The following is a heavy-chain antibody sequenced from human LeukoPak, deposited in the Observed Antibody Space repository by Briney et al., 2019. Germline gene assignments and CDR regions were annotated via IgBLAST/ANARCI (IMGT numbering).Heavy chain of an antibody. CDR3: VRDRIGFDP. J-gene: IGHJ5*02. CDR2: IDSDGSTT. Sequence: QSGGSLRLSCAASGFTFNNYWMHWVRQAPGKGLVWVSRIDSDGSTTSYADSVKGRFTVSRDNAKNTVFLQMNSLRAEDTAVHYCVRDRIGFDPWGQGTLVTVSS. CDR1: GFTFNNYW. V-gene: IGHV3-74*01. D-gene: IGHD3-16*02.